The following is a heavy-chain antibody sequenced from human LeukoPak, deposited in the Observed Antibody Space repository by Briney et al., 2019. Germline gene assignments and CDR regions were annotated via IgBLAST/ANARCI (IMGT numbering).Heavy chain of an antibody. D-gene: IGHD1-14*01. J-gene: IGHJ4*02. CDR1: GFAFGDYV. CDR2: IRNNPYGGTT. Sequence: GGSLRLSCLGSGFAFGDYVISWFRHTPGQGPEWVGFIRNNPYGGTTEYAASVKGRFTISRDDSKTIAYLQMNSLKTEDTALYFCTRYGGPGKHTERFDFWGQGTLVTVSS. CDR3: TRYGGPGKHTERFDF. V-gene: IGHV3-49*03.